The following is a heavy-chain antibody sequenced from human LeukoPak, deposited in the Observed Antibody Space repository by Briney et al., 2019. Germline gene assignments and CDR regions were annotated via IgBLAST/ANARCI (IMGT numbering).Heavy chain of an antibody. V-gene: IGHV3-21*01. CDR3: ARDFVDTAMDFDY. J-gene: IGHJ4*02. CDR2: ISSSSSYI. CDR1: GFTFSSYA. D-gene: IGHD5-18*01. Sequence: GGSLRLSCAASGFTFSSYAMNWVRQAPGKGLEWVSSISSSSSYIYYADSVKGRFTISRDNAKNSLYLQMNSLRAEDTAVYYCARDFVDTAMDFDYWGQGTLVTVSS.